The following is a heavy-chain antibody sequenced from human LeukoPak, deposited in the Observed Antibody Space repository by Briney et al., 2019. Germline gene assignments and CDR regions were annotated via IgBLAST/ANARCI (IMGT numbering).Heavy chain of an antibody. Sequence: KPSETLSLACAVYGGSFSGYYWSWIRQPPGKGLEWIGEINHSGSTNYNPSLKSRLTISVETAKNQFSLKLSSVTAADTAVYYCARGGGGYSGYGSDFDYWGQGTLVTVSS. D-gene: IGHD5-12*01. J-gene: IGHJ4*02. V-gene: IGHV4-34*01. CDR2: INHSGST. CDR3: ARGGGGYSGYGSDFDY. CDR1: GGSFSGYY.